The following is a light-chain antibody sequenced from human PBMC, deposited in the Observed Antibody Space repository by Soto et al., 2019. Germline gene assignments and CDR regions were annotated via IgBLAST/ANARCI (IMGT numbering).Light chain of an antibody. J-gene: IGKJ5*01. CDR2: EAS. CDR1: QDISTY. CDR3: QQLNTLPFT. Sequence: DIQLTQSPSFLSASVGDRVTITCRASQDISTYLAWYQQKPGKAPKLMIYEASTLQNGVPSRFSGRGSGTDFTLTISGILPEDFATYHCQQLNTLPFTFGQGTRLEIK. V-gene: IGKV1-9*01.